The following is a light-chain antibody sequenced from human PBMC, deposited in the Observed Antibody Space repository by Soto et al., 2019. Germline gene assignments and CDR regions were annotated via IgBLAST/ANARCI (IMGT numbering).Light chain of an antibody. CDR1: QTVGVR. Sequence: EIVLTQSPATLSSSRGERATLSCRASQTVGVRLPWYPHKPGQAPRLIIYEASNRAAGIPARFSGSGSGTDFTLTISSLEPEDFAVYYCQQRSNWPSITFGQGTRLAIK. V-gene: IGKV3-11*01. CDR2: EAS. CDR3: QQRSNWPSIT. J-gene: IGKJ5*01.